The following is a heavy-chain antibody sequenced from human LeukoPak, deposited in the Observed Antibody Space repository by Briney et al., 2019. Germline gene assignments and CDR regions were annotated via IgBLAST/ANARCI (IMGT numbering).Heavy chain of an antibody. Sequence: GGSLRLSCAATGFTFSSYWMHWVRQAPGKGLVWVSRINSDGSSTNYADSVKGRFTISRDNAKHTLYLQVKSLRAEDTAVYYCARGPSGWGSLDSWGQGTLVTVSS. CDR1: GFTFSSYW. CDR3: ARGPSGWGSLDS. V-gene: IGHV3-74*01. D-gene: IGHD7-27*01. CDR2: INSDGSST. J-gene: IGHJ4*02.